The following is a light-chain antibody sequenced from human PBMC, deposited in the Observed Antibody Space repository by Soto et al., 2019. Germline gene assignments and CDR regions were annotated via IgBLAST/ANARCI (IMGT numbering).Light chain of an antibody. CDR3: NQYNSYWT. Sequence: DIQMTQSPSTLSASVGDRVTITCRASQSISSWLAWYQQKPGKAPKLLIYDASSLESGVPSKFSGSGSGTEFTLTISSLQPDDFATYYCNQYNSYWTFGQGTKVEIK. CDR2: DAS. V-gene: IGKV1-5*01. CDR1: QSISSW. J-gene: IGKJ1*01.